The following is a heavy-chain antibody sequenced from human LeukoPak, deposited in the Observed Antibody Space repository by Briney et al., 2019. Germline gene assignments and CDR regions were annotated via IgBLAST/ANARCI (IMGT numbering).Heavy chain of an antibody. D-gene: IGHD5-18*01. CDR3: ARDPGYSYGHGFDP. V-gene: IGHV4-59*01. CDR1: GGSLSGFY. CDR2: VYYSGST. J-gene: IGHJ5*02. Sequence: PSETLSLTCTVSGGSLSGFYWSWIRQPPGKGLEWIGYVYYSGSTNYNPSLKSRGTLSVDTSKNQFSLKLSSVTAADTAVYYCARDPGYSYGHGFDPWGQGTLLTVSS.